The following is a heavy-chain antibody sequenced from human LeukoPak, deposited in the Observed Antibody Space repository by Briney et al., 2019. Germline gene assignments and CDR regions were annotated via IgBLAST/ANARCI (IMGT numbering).Heavy chain of an antibody. CDR3: ARGGTICSGGDCYLNWLDP. J-gene: IGHJ5*02. CDR1: GYTFSGYY. CDR2: INPNSGGT. V-gene: IGHV1-2*02. Sequence: ASVKVSCKASGYTFSGYYMHWVRQAPGQGLEWMGWINPNSGGTNYAQKFQGRVTMTRDTSISTAYLDLSRLTFGDTAVYYCARGGTICSGGDCYLNWLDPWGQGTLVTVSS. D-gene: IGHD2-21*02.